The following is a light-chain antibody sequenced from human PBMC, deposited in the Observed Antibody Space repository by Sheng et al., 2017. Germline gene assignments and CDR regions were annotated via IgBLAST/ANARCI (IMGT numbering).Light chain of an antibody. CDR3: QRTYSAPPFT. V-gene: IGKV1-27*01. CDR2: SAS. J-gene: IGKJ3*01. Sequence: DIQLTQSPSSPSASVGDRVTITCRVSQGISSYLNWFRQKLGKVPKLLIYSASNLQSGVPSRFSGSRSGTDFTLTMSSLQPEDVAPFYGQRTYSAPPFTFGPGTKVDIK. CDR1: QGISSY.